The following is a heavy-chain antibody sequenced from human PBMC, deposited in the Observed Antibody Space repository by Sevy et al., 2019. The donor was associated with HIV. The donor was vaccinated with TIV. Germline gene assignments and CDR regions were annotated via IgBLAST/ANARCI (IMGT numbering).Heavy chain of an antibody. D-gene: IGHD5-12*01. CDR3: VNSWGRFVGSRWIYYYYGMDV. CDR1: GFSFRRFG. Sequence: GGSLRLSCAASGFSFRRFGMHWVRQAPGKGLEWVAQISDGGSDKNYGDSMKGRITISRGNSRYTVYLQMNSLRAEDTVVYYCVNSWGRFVGSRWIYYYYGMDVWGQGTTVTVSS. J-gene: IGHJ6*02. V-gene: IGHV3-30*18. CDR2: ISDGGSDK.